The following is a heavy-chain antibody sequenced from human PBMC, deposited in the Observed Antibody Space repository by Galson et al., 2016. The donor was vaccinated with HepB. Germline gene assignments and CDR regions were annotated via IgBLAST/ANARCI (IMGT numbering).Heavy chain of an antibody. Sequence: SLRLSCAASRFTFSSYAMSWVRQAPGKGLEWVSAISGSGGSTYYADSVKGRFTISRDNSKNTLYLQMNSLRAEDTAVYYCAKEGTSFGVVPYGMDGWGHGTNVTVSS. CDR3: AKEGTSFGVVPYGMDG. D-gene: IGHD3-3*01. CDR1: RFTFSSYA. J-gene: IGHJ6*02. V-gene: IGHV3-23*01. CDR2: ISGSGGST.